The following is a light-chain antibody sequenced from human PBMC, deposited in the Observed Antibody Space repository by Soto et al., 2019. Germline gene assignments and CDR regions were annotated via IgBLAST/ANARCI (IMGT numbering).Light chain of an antibody. V-gene: IGLV1-47*02. CDR3: AAWDDSLSGHVV. CDR2: FNN. Sequence: QSVLTQPPSASGTPGQRVTISCSGSSSNIGSNYVYWYQHLPGTAPKLLIYFNNQRPSGVPDRCSGSKSGTSASLAISGLRSEDEADYYCAAWDDSLSGHVVFGGGTKLTVL. J-gene: IGLJ2*01. CDR1: SSNIGSNY.